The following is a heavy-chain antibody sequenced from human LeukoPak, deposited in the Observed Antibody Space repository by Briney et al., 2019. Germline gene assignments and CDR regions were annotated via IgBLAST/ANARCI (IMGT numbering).Heavy chain of an antibody. Sequence: SETLSLTCTVSGGSISSYYWSWIRQPPGKGLEWIGYIYYSGSTNYNPSLKSRVTISVDTSKNQFSLKLSSVTAADTAVYYCAGSMVRGLAFDTWGQGTMVTVSS. D-gene: IGHD3-10*01. CDR3: AGSMVRGLAFDT. CDR2: IYYSGST. CDR1: GGSISSYY. V-gene: IGHV4-59*01. J-gene: IGHJ3*02.